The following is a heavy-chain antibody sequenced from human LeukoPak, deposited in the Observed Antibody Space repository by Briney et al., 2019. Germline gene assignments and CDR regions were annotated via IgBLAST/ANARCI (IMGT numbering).Heavy chain of an antibody. CDR2: ISERGGST. CDR3: VTERCGGDCYPRAYYYFGMDV. CDR1: GITLSNYG. V-gene: IGHV3-23*01. J-gene: IGHJ6*02. Sequence: GGSLRLSCVVSGITLSNYGMSWVRQAPGKGLEWVSGISERGGSTNYADSVKGRFTISRDNSKNTLYLQMNGLRAEDTAVYYCVTERCGGDCYPRAYYYFGMDVWGQGTTVTVSS. D-gene: IGHD2-21*02.